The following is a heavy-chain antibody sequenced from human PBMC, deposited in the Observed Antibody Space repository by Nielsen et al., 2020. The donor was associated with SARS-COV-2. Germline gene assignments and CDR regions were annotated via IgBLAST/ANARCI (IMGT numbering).Heavy chain of an antibody. CDR1: GFTFSSTW. Sequence: GGSLRLSCSASGFTFSSTWMDWVRQAPGQGLVWVSRINPSGSGTAYADSVKGRFAVSRDNAENTVVLQINSLRVEDTAVYYCAGWADFWGGTQRYYMDVWGKGTTVTVSS. CDR2: INPSGSGT. D-gene: IGHD3-3*01. V-gene: IGHV3-74*01. J-gene: IGHJ6*03. CDR3: AGWADFWGGTQRYYMDV.